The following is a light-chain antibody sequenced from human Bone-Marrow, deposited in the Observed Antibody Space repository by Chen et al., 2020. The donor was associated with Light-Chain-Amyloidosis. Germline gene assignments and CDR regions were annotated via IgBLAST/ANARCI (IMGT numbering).Light chain of an antibody. CDR2: RDT. Sequence: SYELTQPPSVSVSPGPTARITCSGDDLPTKYAYWYQQKPGQAPVLVIHRDTERPSGISERFSGSSSETTATLTISGVQAEDEADYHCQSADSSGTYEVIFGGGTKLTVL. J-gene: IGLJ2*01. CDR1: DLPTKY. V-gene: IGLV3-25*03. CDR3: QSADSSGTYEVI.